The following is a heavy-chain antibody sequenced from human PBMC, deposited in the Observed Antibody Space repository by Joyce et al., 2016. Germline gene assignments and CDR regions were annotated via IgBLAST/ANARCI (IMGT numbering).Heavy chain of an antibody. CDR3: ARCSSTHCYEEYFQH. Sequence: EVQLVESGGGSVQPGGSLRLSCAASGFAFSSYWMHWVRQVPGKGLVWVSRINSDGSNTKYADSVKGRFAISRDNAKNTLYLQLSNLRAEDTAVYYCARCSSTHCYEEYFQHWGQGTLVFVSS. CDR2: INSDGSNT. V-gene: IGHV3-74*03. CDR1: GFAFSSYW. J-gene: IGHJ1*01. D-gene: IGHD2-2*01.